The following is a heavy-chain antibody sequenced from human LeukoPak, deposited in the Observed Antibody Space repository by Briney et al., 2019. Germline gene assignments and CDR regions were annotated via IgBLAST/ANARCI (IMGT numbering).Heavy chain of an antibody. J-gene: IGHJ4*02. V-gene: IGHV3-7*01. D-gene: IGHD6-19*01. CDR2: IKSDGSDK. CDR1: GFTFSSYW. CDR3: ARASAVAGTRDY. Sequence: GGSLRLSCAASGFTFSSYWMSWVRQAPGKGLEWVGNIKSDGSDKYYVDSVKGRFTISRDNAKNSLYLQMNSLRAEDTAIYYCARASAVAGTRDYWGQGTLVTVSS.